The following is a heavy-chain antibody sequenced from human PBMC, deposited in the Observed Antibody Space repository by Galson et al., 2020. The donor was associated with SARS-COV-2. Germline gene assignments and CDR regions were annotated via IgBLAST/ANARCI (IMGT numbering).Heavy chain of an antibody. J-gene: IGHJ3*02. Sequence: SETLSPTCAVSGPSISSGSYSWNWIRQPPGKGLAWIGYISHSGGTYYNPSLKSRVTISGDRSKNQFSLRLSSVTAADTAVYYCARLHYGEYAPEAFDIWGPGTRVTVAS. CDR3: ARLHYGEYAPEAFDI. CDR2: ISHSGGT. CDR1: GPSISSGSYS. V-gene: IGHV4-30-2*01. D-gene: IGHD4-17*01.